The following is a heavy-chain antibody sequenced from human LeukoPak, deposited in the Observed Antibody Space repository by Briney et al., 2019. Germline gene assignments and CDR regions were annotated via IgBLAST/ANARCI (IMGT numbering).Heavy chain of an antibody. CDR2: INYRGST. D-gene: IGHD1-26*01. CDR3: VKSGGYGLIDY. Sequence: SETLSLTCTVSNASISSNTYYRAWIRQPPGKGLEYIGSINYRGSTYYNASLQSRVTISIDTSKNQFSLRLNSVTAADTAMYYCVKSGGYGLIDYWGQGTLVTVSS. J-gene: IGHJ4*02. V-gene: IGHV4-39*01. CDR1: NASISSNTYY.